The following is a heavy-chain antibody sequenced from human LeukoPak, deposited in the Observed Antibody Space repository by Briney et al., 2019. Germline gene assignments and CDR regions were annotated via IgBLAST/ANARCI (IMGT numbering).Heavy chain of an antibody. D-gene: IGHD1-26*01. CDR2: YYSGST. J-gene: IGHJ4*02. CDR3: ASGPWEVDF. Sequence: PSETLSLTCTVSGGSFSSSYWGWIRQPPGKGLEWIGYYYSGSTSYNPSLKSRVTISVDTSKNQFSLTLTSVTAADTAEYYCASGPWEVDFWGQGILVTVSS. V-gene: IGHV4-59*08. CDR1: GGSFSSSY.